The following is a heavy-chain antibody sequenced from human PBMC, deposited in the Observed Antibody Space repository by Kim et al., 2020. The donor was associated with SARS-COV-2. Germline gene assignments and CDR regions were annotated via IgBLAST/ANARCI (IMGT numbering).Heavy chain of an antibody. Sequence: GGSLRLSCAASGFTFSSYAMHWVRQAPGKGLEWVAVISYDGSNKYYADSVKGRFTISRDNSKNTLYLQMNSLRAEDTAVYYCARGEDWYNFDYWGQGTLV. CDR1: GFTFSSYA. D-gene: IGHD3-9*01. J-gene: IGHJ4*02. CDR3: ARGEDWYNFDY. CDR2: ISYDGSNK. V-gene: IGHV3-30*04.